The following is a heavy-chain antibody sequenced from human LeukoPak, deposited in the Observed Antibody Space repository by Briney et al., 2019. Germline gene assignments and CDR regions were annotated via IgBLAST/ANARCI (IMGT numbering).Heavy chain of an antibody. Sequence: GGSLRLSCAVSGLTFSTYTMSWVRQAPGKGLEWVSAISASGGSTFYADSVKGRFTISRDNSKNTLYLQVNSLRAEDTALYYCAELGITMIGGVWGKGTTVTISS. V-gene: IGHV3-23*01. CDR2: ISASGGST. J-gene: IGHJ6*04. D-gene: IGHD3-10*02. CDR1: GLTFSTYT. CDR3: AELGITMIGGV.